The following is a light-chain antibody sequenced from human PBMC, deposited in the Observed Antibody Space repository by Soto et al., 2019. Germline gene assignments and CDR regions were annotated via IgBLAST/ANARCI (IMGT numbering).Light chain of an antibody. CDR1: QTASNY. CDR3: QQTYTTPRT. J-gene: IGKJ1*01. V-gene: IGKV1-39*01. Sequence: DTQMTQSPSYLSASVGDRISITCRASQTASNYVNWYQQKPGKAPTLLISATSTLQSGVPSRFRGSGSGTDFTLTITSLQPEDFANYYCQQTYTTPRTFGQGTKVAIK. CDR2: ATS.